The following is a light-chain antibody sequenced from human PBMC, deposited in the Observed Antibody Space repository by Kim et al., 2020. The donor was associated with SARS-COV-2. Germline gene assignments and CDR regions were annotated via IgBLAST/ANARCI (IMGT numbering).Light chain of an antibody. CDR2: AAS. V-gene: IGKV1-9*01. J-gene: IGKJ4*01. CDR3: QQLNSYPHT. CDR1: QGISSY. Sequence: SASVGDRVTITCRASQGISSYLAWYQQKPGKAPKLLIYAASTLQSGVPSRFSGSGSGTEFTLTISSLQPEDFATYYCQQLNSYPHTFGGGTKVDIK.